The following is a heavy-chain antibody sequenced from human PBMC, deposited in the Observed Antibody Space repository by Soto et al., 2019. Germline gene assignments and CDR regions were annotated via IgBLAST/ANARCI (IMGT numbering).Heavy chain of an antibody. D-gene: IGHD2-15*01. J-gene: IGHJ4*02. Sequence: GGSLRLSCAASGFTFSSYAMSWVRQAPGKGLEWVSAISGSGGSTYYADSVKGRFTISRDNSKNTLYLQMNSLRAEDTAVYYCAKEPSRSEDIVVVVAAQTFDYWGQGTLVTVSS. V-gene: IGHV3-23*01. CDR2: ISGSGGST. CDR3: AKEPSRSEDIVVVVAAQTFDY. CDR1: GFTFSSYA.